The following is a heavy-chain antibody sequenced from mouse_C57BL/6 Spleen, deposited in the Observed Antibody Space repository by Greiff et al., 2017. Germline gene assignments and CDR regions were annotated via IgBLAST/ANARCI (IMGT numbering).Heavy chain of an antibody. V-gene: IGHV7-3*01. CDR2: IRNKANGYTT. D-gene: IGHD2-3*01. Sequence: DVKLVESGGGLVQPGGSLSLSCAASGFTFTDYYMSWVRQPPGKALEWLGFIRNKANGYTTEYSASVKGRFTISRDNSQSILYLQMHALRAEDSATYYGERYSLYDGYYEYYAMDYWGQGTSVTVSA. CDR1: GFTFTDYY. CDR3: ERYSLYDGYYEYYAMDY. J-gene: IGHJ4*01.